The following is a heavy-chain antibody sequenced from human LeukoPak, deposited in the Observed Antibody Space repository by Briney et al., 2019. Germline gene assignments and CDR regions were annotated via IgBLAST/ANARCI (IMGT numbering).Heavy chain of an antibody. CDR1: GFTFSSRW. V-gene: IGHV3-7*01. CDR3: LAGGGY. CDR2: IKPDGSET. D-gene: IGHD3-10*01. J-gene: IGHJ4*02. Sequence: PGGSLRLSCAASGFTFSSRWMSWVRQAPGKGLEWVANIKPDGSETYYVDSVKGRFTVTRDNAQSSLHLQMDSLRGEDTAVYYCLAGGGYWGQGTLVTVSS.